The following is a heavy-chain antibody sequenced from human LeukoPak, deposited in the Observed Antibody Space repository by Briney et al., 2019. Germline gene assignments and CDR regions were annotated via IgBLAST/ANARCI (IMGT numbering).Heavy chain of an antibody. CDR2: TYYRSKWSN. V-gene: IGHV6-1*01. CDR1: GDSVSSNSAT. J-gene: IGHJ6*01. Sequence: LSQTLSLTCAISGDSVSSNSATWNWIRQSPSRGLEWLGRTYYRSKWSNDYAESVKSRITINPDTSKSQFSLQLTSVTPEDTAVYYCARRGGHYYGMDVWGQGTTVTVSS. CDR3: ARRGGHYYGMDV. D-gene: IGHD3-16*01.